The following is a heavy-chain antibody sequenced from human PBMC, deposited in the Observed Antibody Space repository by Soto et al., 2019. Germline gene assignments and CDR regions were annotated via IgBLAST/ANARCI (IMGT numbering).Heavy chain of an antibody. J-gene: IGHJ4*02. D-gene: IGHD5-18*01. CDR2: ISSSSSTI. Sequence: EVQLVESGGGLVQPGGSLRLSCAASGFTFSSYSMNWVRQAPGKGLEWVSYISSSSSTIYYAASVKGRFTISRDNAKNSLYLQMNSLRAEDTAVYYCARDSGYSYGPLDSWGQGTMVTVSS. CDR1: GFTFSSYS. V-gene: IGHV3-48*01. CDR3: ARDSGYSYGPLDS.